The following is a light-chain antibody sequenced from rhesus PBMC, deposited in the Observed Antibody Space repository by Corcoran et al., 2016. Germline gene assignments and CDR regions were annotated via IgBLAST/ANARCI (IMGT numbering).Light chain of an antibody. Sequence: QSALTQPPSVSKSLGQSVTISCTGTSSDIGGYNAVSWYQQHSGPAPRLLIYDVSKRPSGVSDRFSGSKSGNTATLTISGLQAGDEADYYCCSYRSGNTFIFGTGTRLTVL. V-gene: IGLV2S9*01. CDR2: DVS. J-gene: IGLJ1*01. CDR3: CSYRSGNTFI. CDR1: SSDIGGYNA.